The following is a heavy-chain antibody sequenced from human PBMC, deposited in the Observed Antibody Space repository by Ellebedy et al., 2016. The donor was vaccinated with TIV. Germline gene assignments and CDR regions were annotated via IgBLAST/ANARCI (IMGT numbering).Heavy chain of an antibody. D-gene: IGHD6-19*01. V-gene: IGHV1-69*04. CDR2: IIHILGIA. CDR3: ARPTSSGWLHTPDY. J-gene: IGHJ4*02. CDR1: GGTFSSYA. Sequence: AASVKVSCKASGGTFSSYAISWLRQAPGQGLEWMGRIIHILGIANYAQKFQGRVTITADKSTSTAYMGLSSLRSEDPAVYYCARPTSSGWLHTPDYWGQGLLVTVSS.